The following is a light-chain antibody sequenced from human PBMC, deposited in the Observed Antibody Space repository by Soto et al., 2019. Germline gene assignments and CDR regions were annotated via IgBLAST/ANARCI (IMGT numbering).Light chain of an antibody. CDR2: DNN. Sequence: QSVLTQPPSVSGAPGQRVTISCTGSSSNIGAGYDVHWYQQLPGTAPKVLIYDNNNRPSGVPDRISGSKSGTSASLAITGLHGHDDADYAYQSYDSYLIGCYVFGTGTKVTVL. J-gene: IGLJ1*01. V-gene: IGLV1-40*01. CDR3: QSYDSYLIGCYV. CDR1: SSNIGAGYD.